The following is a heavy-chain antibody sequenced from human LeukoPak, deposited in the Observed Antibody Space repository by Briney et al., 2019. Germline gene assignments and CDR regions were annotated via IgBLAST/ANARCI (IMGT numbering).Heavy chain of an antibody. CDR1: GYTFTSYG. V-gene: IGHV1-69*06. CDR2: IIPIFGTA. J-gene: IGHJ4*02. Sequence: SVKVSCKASGYTFTSYGISWVRQAPGQGLEWMGGIIPIFGTANYAQKFQGRVTITADKSTSTAYMELSSLRSEDTAVYYCAREEGYSYGGGFDYWGQGTLVTVSS. D-gene: IGHD5-18*01. CDR3: AREEGYSYGGGFDY.